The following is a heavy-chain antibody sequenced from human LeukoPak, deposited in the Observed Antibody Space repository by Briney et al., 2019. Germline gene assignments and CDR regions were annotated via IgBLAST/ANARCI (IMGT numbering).Heavy chain of an antibody. Sequence: PGGSLRLSCAASGITFSSYEMNWVRQAPGKGLEWVSYISSSGSTIYYADSVKGRFTISRDNAKNSLYLQMNSLRAEDTAVYYCAREVQVYYYGSGSYSWFDPWGRGTLVTVSS. J-gene: IGHJ5*02. CDR1: GITFSSYE. CDR3: AREVQVYYYGSGSYSWFDP. D-gene: IGHD3-10*01. V-gene: IGHV3-48*03. CDR2: ISSSGSTI.